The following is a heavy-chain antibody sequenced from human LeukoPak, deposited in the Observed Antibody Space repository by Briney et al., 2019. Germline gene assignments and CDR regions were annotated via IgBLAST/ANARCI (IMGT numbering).Heavy chain of an antibody. V-gene: IGHV4-34*01. CDR3: ARGPRYYDILTGYRNWFDP. Sequence: SETLSLTCAVYGGSFSGYYWSWIRQPPGKGLEWIGEINHSGSTNYNPSLKSRVTISVDTSKNQFSLKLSSVTAADTAVYYCARGPRYYDILTGYRNWFDPWGQGTLVTVSS. CDR1: GGSFSGYY. D-gene: IGHD3-9*01. CDR2: INHSGST. J-gene: IGHJ5*02.